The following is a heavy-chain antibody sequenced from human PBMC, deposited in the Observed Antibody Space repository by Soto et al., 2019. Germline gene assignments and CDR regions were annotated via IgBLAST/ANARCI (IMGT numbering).Heavy chain of an antibody. CDR2: ISYDGSYK. Sequence: PGGSRRLSCAASGFTFISYGIHWARQAPGRGLEWVAVISYDGSYKSYEDSVKGRFTISRDNYKNTLHLQMDSLRAEDTAVYYCAKTFITIRPALYFDYWGQRTLVTVSS. J-gene: IGHJ4*02. D-gene: IGHD3-16*01. CDR3: AKTFITIRPALYFDY. CDR1: GFTFISYG. V-gene: IGHV3-30*18.